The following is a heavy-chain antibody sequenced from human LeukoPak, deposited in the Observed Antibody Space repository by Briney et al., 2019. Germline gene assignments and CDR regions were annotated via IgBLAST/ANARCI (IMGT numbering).Heavy chain of an antibody. J-gene: IGHJ2*01. D-gene: IGHD6-13*01. V-gene: IGHV4-59*01. CDR1: GGSISNYY. CDR2: IYYSGST. CDR3: ARVYYSNSYDYWYFDL. Sequence: SETLSLTCTVSGGSISNYYWSWIRQPPGKGLEWIGFIYYSGSTNYNPSLKSRVTISVDTSKNQFSLKLSSVTAADTAVYYCARVYYSNSYDYWYFDLWGRGTLVTVSS.